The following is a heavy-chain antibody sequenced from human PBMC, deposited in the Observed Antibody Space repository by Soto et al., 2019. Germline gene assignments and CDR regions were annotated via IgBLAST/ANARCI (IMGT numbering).Heavy chain of an antibody. Sequence: PGESLKISCKGSGYSFTSYWISWVRQMPGKGLEWMGRIDPSDSYTNYSPSFQGHVTISADKSISTAYLQWSSLKASDTAMYYCARRRAVAGVVGYFDYWGQGTLVTVSS. CDR3: ARRRAVAGVVGYFDY. J-gene: IGHJ4*02. CDR2: IDPSDSYT. D-gene: IGHD6-19*01. CDR1: GYSFTSYW. V-gene: IGHV5-10-1*01.